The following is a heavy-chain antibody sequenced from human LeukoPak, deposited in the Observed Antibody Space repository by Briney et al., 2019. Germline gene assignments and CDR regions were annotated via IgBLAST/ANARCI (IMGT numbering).Heavy chain of an antibody. D-gene: IGHD3-10*01. CDR1: GYTLTELS. Sequence: ASVKVSCKVSGYTLTELSIHWVRQAPGKGLEWMGGFDPEDGETIYAQKFQGRVTMTEDTSTDTAYMELSSLRSEDTAVYYCATLWFGELFPIMDVWGKGTTVTVSS. V-gene: IGHV1-24*01. CDR2: FDPEDGET. CDR3: ATLWFGELFPIMDV. J-gene: IGHJ6*04.